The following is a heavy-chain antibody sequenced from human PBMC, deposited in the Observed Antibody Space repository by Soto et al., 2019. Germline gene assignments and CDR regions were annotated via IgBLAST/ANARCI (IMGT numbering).Heavy chain of an antibody. Sequence: GGSLRLSCAASGFTFSGSAMHWVRQASGKGLEWVGRIRSKANSYATAYAASVKGRFTISRDDSKNTAYLQMNSLKTEDTAVYYCTRQGEKTYSYDSSGSHFDYWGQGPLVTVSS. CDR1: GFTFSGSA. CDR2: IRSKANSYAT. V-gene: IGHV3-73*01. CDR3: TRQGEKTYSYDSSGSHFDY. J-gene: IGHJ4*02. D-gene: IGHD3-22*01.